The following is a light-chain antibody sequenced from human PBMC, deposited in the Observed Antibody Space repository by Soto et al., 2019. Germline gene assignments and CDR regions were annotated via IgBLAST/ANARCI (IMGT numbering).Light chain of an antibody. CDR2: GAS. CDR1: QSVNSNY. CDR3: QQYGNSLLT. V-gene: IGKV3-20*01. J-gene: IGKJ4*01. Sequence: IVLTQSPGTLSLSPGERATLSCRASQSVNSNYLAWYQQKPGQAPRLLIFGASSRATGIPDRFSGSGSGTDFTLAISRLEPEDFAVYYCQQYGNSLLTFGGGTKVEIK.